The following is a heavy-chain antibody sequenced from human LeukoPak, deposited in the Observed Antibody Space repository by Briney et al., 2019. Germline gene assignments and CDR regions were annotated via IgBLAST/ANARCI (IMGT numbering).Heavy chain of an antibody. V-gene: IGHV4-4*07. J-gene: IGHJ3*02. CDR3: ARDPSSTSYHDAFDI. Sequence: SETLSLTCTVSGGSISSYYWSWIRQPAGKGLEWIGCIYTSGSTNYNPSLKSRVTMSVDTSKNQFSLKLSSVTAADTAVYYCARDPSSTSYHDAFDIWGQGTMVTVSS. D-gene: IGHD2-2*01. CDR1: GGSISSYY. CDR2: IYTSGST.